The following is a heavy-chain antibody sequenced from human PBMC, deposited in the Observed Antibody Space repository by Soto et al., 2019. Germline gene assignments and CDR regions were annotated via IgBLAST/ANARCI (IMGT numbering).Heavy chain of an antibody. D-gene: IGHD3-3*01. Sequence: SEALSLTCTVSGGSISSYYWIWIRQPPGKGLEWIGYIYYSGSTNYNPSLKSRVTISVDTSKNQFSLKLSSVTAADTAVYYCASTPYYDFWSGYYYKWFDPWGQGTLVTVS. V-gene: IGHV4-59*08. J-gene: IGHJ5*02. CDR3: ASTPYYDFWSGYYYKWFDP. CDR1: GGSISSYY. CDR2: IYYSGST.